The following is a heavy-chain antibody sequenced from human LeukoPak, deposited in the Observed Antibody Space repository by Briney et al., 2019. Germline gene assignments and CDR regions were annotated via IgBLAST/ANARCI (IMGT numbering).Heavy chain of an antibody. Sequence: PGGSLRLSCAASGFTFSSYAMHWVRQAPGKGLEWVASINHNGNVNYYVDSVKGRFTISRDNAKNSLYLQMSNLRAEHTAVYCCARGGGLDVWGQGATVTVSS. CDR2: INHNGNVN. CDR3: ARGGGLDV. CDR1: GFTFSSYA. D-gene: IGHD3-16*01. V-gene: IGHV3-7*03. J-gene: IGHJ6*02.